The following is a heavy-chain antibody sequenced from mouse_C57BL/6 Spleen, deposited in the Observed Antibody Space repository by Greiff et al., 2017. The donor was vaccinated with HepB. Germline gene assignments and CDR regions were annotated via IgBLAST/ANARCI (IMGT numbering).Heavy chain of an antibody. CDR3: ARSSSYAMDY. J-gene: IGHJ4*01. CDR2: INPSSGYT. CDR1: GYTFTSYT. V-gene: IGHV1-4*01. D-gene: IGHD1-1*01. Sequence: VQLQQSGAELARPGASVKMSCNASGYTFTSYTMHWVKQRPGQGLEWIGYINPSSGYTKYNQKFKDKATLTADKSSSTAYMQLSSLTSEDSAVYYCARSSSYAMDYWGQGTSVTVSS.